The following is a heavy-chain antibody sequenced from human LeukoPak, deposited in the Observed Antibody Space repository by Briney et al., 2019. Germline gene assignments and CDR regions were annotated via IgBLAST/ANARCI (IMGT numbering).Heavy chain of an antibody. CDR2: ISDDTYTK. J-gene: IGHJ4*02. CDR3: TVATETTFDY. V-gene: IGHV3-30*04. Sequence: GGSLRLSCAASGFTFSHLAMYWVRQAPGKGLECVSLISDDTYTKYYADSVKGRFIISRDNSKNMLYLQMNGLGTDGSALYYCTVATETTFDYWGQGSLVTVSS. D-gene: IGHD4-17*01. CDR1: GFTFSHLA.